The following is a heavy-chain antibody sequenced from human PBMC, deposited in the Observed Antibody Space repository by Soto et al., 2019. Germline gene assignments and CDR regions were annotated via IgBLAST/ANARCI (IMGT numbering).Heavy chain of an antibody. CDR2: IYSGGST. CDR3: ASSRAVQLWLPDY. J-gene: IGHJ4*02. CDR1: GFTVSSNY. D-gene: IGHD5-18*01. Sequence: GGSLRLSCAASGFTVSSNYMSWVRQAPGKGLEWVSVIYSGGSTYYADSVKGRFTISRDNSKNTLYLQMNSLRAEDTAVYYCASSRAVQLWLPDYWGQGTLVTASS. V-gene: IGHV3-53*01.